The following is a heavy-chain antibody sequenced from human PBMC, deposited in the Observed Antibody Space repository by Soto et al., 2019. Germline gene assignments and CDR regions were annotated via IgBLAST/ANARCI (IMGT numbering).Heavy chain of an antibody. D-gene: IGHD3-3*01. CDR2: ISYDGSNK. V-gene: IGHV3-30*18. CDR3: AKYCFWSGYSDY. Sequence: QVQLVESGGGVVQPGRSLRLSCAASGFTFSSYGMHWVCQAPGKGLEWVGVISYDGSNKDYEDSVKGRFTISRDNSNNTLYLQMNSLRAEDTAVNYGAKYCFWSGYSDYRGQGTLVTVSS. J-gene: IGHJ4*02. CDR1: GFTFSSYG.